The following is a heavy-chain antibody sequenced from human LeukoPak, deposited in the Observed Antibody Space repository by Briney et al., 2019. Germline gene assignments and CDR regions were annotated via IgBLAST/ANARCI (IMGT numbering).Heavy chain of an antibody. V-gene: IGHV3-30-3*01. CDR2: ISYDGSNK. CDR1: GFTFSSYA. J-gene: IGHJ3*02. D-gene: IGHD1-1*01. CDR3: ARASGLERRFGAFDI. Sequence: GGSLRLSCAASGFTFSSYAMHWVRQAPGKGLEWVAVISYDGSNKYYADSVKGRFTISRDNAKNSLYLQMNSLRAEDTAVYYCARASGLERRFGAFDIWGQGTMVTVSS.